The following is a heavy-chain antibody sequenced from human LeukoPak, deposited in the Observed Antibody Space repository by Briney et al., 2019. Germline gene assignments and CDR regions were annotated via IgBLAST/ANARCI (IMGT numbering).Heavy chain of an antibody. CDR3: ARESLPVLLWFGELPRFDY. J-gene: IGHJ4*02. Sequence: SETLSLTCAVSGGSISSSNWWSWARQPPGKGLEWIGSIYYSGSTYYNPSLKSRVTISVDTSKNQFSLKLSSVTAADTAVYYCARESLPVLLWFGELPRFDYWGQGTLVTVSS. CDR2: IYYSGST. V-gene: IGHV4-4*02. D-gene: IGHD3-10*01. CDR1: GGSISSSNW.